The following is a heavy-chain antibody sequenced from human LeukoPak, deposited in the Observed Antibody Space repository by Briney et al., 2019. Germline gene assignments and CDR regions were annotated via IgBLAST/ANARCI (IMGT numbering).Heavy chain of an antibody. J-gene: IGHJ5*02. Sequence: AGGSLRLSCAASGFTFSGYAMHWVRQAPGKGLDWVAVISYDGSNKYYADSVKGRFTISRDNSKNTLYLQMNSLRAEDTAVYYCARGHGIAAAGKGFDPWGQGTLVTVSS. CDR2: ISYDGSNK. CDR3: ARGHGIAAAGKGFDP. V-gene: IGHV3-30*01. CDR1: GFTFSGYA. D-gene: IGHD6-13*01.